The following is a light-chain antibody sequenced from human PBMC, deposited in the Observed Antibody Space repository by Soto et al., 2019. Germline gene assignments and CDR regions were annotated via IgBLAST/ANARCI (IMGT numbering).Light chain of an antibody. CDR2: TAS. V-gene: IGKV1-39*01. CDR3: EQSYTSIN. Sequence: DIQMTQSPSSLSASVGDRVTMTCRASQSISSYLNWYQQKPGKAPKLLIYTASNLQSGVPSRFSGSGSGTDFTLTITSLQPEDFATYYCEQSYTSINFGQGTRRAIK. J-gene: IGKJ5*01. CDR1: QSISSY.